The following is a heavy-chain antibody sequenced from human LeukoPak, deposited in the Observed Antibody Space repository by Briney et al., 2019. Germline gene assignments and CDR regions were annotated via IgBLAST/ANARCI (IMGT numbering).Heavy chain of an antibody. Sequence: PGGSLRLSCAASGFTFSTYGMHWVRQAPGKGLEWVAFIRYDGSNKYADSVKGRFTISRDNSKNTLFLQITSLRAEDTAVYYCAKDGGTHGEYYSYSMDVWGNGTPVTVSS. V-gene: IGHV3-30*02. CDR3: AKDGGTHGEYYSYSMDV. J-gene: IGHJ6*03. CDR2: IRYDGSNK. D-gene: IGHD2-15*01. CDR1: GFTFSTYG.